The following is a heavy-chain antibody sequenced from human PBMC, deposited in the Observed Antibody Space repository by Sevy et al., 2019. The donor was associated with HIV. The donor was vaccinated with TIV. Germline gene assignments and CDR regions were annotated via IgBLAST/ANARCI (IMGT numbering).Heavy chain of an antibody. CDR3: AATKDYYESSGPPFDY. CDR1: GFTFSTYA. D-gene: IGHD3-22*01. J-gene: IGHJ4*02. V-gene: IGHV3-30*04. CDR2: ISDDGRNK. Sequence: GGSLRLSCAASGFTFSTYAMHWVRQAPGKGLEWVAVISDDGRNKYYADSVKGRFTISRDNSKNTLYLQMNSLRSEDTAVYYCAATKDYYESSGPPFDYWGQGTLVTVSS.